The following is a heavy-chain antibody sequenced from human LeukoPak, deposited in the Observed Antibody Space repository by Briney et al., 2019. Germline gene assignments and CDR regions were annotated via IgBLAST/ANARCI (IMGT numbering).Heavy chain of an antibody. V-gene: IGHV3-23*01. CDR2: ISGSGGTT. CDR1: GFSFNNYA. J-gene: IGHJ4*02. Sequence: GSLRLSCAASGFSFNNYAMGWVRQAPGKGLEWVSTISGSGGTTYYADSVKGRFTISRDNSKNTVYLQMNSLRAEDTVVYYCAKRRYGDYGDFDYWGQGTLVTVSS. D-gene: IGHD4-17*01. CDR3: AKRRYGDYGDFDY.